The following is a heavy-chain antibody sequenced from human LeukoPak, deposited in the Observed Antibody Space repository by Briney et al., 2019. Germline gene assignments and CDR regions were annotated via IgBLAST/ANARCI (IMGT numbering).Heavy chain of an antibody. V-gene: IGHV3-15*01. CDR3: RPPLILGGMSAVDV. D-gene: IGHD1-26*01. CDR2: IKSKTDGGTS. CDR1: GFSFSSAW. J-gene: IGHJ3*01. Sequence: GGSLRLSCVASGFSFSSAWMGWVRQAPGKGLEWVGRIKSKTDGGTSDLAAPVKGRFSISRDDSKHTVYLQMNSLQTEDTAVYYCRPPLILGGMSAVDVWGQGTMVTVSS.